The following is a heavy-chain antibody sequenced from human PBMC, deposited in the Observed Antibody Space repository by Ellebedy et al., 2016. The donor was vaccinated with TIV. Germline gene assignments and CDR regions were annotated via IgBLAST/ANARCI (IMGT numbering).Heavy chain of an antibody. J-gene: IGHJ4*02. CDR3: SRGGAGL. CDR2: INVDGITT. Sequence: HTGGSLRLSCSASGFNFNRHGMHWVRQPPGKGLVWVSQINVDGITTKLADSVRGRFTISRDNAKNTVYLQMNSLRADDTAVYYCSRGGAGLWGQGTLVTVSS. CDR1: GFNFNRHG. V-gene: IGHV3-74*03. D-gene: IGHD6-19*01.